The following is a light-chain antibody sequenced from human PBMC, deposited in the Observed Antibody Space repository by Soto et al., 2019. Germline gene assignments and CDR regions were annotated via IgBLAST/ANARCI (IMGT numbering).Light chain of an antibody. CDR2: DTS. CDR1: QSVSRY. CDR3: RQRFSWPPT. J-gene: IGKJ4*01. Sequence: EIGLTQSPATLSLSPGDRATLSCRASQSVSRYLAWYQQKPGQAPRLLIHDTSTRATGVPDTLSGSESGTEFTLTISSRESDDSAMYYCRQRFSWPPTFGGGTHVEIK. V-gene: IGKV3-11*01.